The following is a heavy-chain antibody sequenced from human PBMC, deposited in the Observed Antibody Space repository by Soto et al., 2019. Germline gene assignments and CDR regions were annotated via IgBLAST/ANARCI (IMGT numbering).Heavy chain of an antibody. CDR1: GGSISSGGYY. J-gene: IGHJ6*02. Sequence: SETLSLTCTVSGGSISSGGYYWSWIRQHPGKGLEWIGYIYYSGSTYYNPSLKSRVTISVDTSKNQFSLKLSSVTAADTAVYYCARDFLIAAAGNYYCYYGMDVWGQGTTVTVSS. D-gene: IGHD6-13*01. CDR3: ARDFLIAAAGNYYCYYGMDV. V-gene: IGHV4-31*03. CDR2: IYYSGST.